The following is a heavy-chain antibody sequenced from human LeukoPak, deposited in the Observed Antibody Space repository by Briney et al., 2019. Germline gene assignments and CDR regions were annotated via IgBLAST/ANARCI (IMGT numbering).Heavy chain of an antibody. CDR3: ARAPGWNSGSSGCSDY. J-gene: IGHJ4*02. CDR1: GFTFSSYS. D-gene: IGHD3-22*01. CDR2: ISSRSSYI. V-gene: IGHV3-21*01. Sequence: GGSLRLSCAASGFTFSSYSMNWVRQAPGKGLEWVSCISSRSSYIYYADSVKGRFTISRDNAKNSLYLQMNSLRAEDTAVYYCARAPGWNSGSSGCSDYWGQGTLVTVSS.